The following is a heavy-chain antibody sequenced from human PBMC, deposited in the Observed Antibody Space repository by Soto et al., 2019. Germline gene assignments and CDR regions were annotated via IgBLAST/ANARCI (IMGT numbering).Heavy chain of an antibody. V-gene: IGHV6-1*01. CDR3: AKGHPYYYYYGMDV. Sequence: QVQLQQSGPGLVKPSQTLSLTCAISGDSVSSNSAAWNWIRQSPSRGLEWLGRTYCRSKWYNDYAVSVKSAITIDPDTSKNPFSLPLISVTPEDTAVYYCAKGHPYYYYYGMDVWGQGTTVTVSS. CDR2: TYCRSKWYN. CDR1: GDSVSSNSAA. J-gene: IGHJ6*02.